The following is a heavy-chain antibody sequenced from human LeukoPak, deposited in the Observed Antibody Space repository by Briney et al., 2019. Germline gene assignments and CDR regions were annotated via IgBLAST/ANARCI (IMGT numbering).Heavy chain of an antibody. J-gene: IGHJ4*02. D-gene: IGHD1-26*01. Sequence: GGSLRLSCVDSGFIFGDYAMIWVRQAPGKGLEWVSYIISRSNTIKYADSVKGRFTISRDSAKKSVYLYMNSLRAEDTAVYYCARGEDAIVGVPGPNYWGQGTLVSVSS. CDR1: GFIFGDYA. CDR2: IISRSNTI. V-gene: IGHV3-11*01. CDR3: ARGEDAIVGVPGPNY.